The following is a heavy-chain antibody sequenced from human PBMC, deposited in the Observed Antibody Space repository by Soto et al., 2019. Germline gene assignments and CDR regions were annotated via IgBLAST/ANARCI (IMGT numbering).Heavy chain of an antibody. Sequence: GGSLRLSCAASGFTFDDYAMHWVRQAPGKGLEWVSGISWNSGSIGYADSVKGRFTISRDNAKNSLYLQMNSLRAEDTALYYGEIYYMDVWGKGTTVTVSS. V-gene: IGHV3-9*01. CDR2: ISWNSGSI. CDR3: EIYYMDV. CDR1: GFTFDDYA. J-gene: IGHJ6*03.